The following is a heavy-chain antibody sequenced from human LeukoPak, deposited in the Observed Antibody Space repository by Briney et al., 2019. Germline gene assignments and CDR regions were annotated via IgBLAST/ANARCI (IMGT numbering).Heavy chain of an antibody. CDR3: ARDLPELRAFDI. Sequence: GSLRLSCAASGFTFSSYWMSWVRQAPGKGLEWVANIKQDGSEKYYVDPVKGRFTISRDNAKNSLYLQMNSLRAEDTAVYYCARDLPELRAFDIWGQGTMVTVSS. CDR2: IKQDGSEK. CDR1: GFTFSSYW. D-gene: IGHD1-26*01. J-gene: IGHJ3*02. V-gene: IGHV3-7*01.